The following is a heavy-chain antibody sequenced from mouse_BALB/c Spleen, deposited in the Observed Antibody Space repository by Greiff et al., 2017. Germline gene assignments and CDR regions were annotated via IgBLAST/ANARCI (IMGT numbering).Heavy chain of an antibody. CDR3: ARDYGYYYAMDY. J-gene: IGHJ4*01. D-gene: IGHD2-2*01. CDR2: IRNKANGYTT. CDR1: GFTFTDYY. Sequence: EVMLVESGGGLVQPGGSLRLSCATSGFTFTDYYMSWVRQPPGKALEWLGFIRNKANGYTTEYSASVKGRFTISRDNSQSILYLQMNTLRAEDSATYYCARDYGYYYAMDYWGQGTSVTVSS. V-gene: IGHV7-3*02.